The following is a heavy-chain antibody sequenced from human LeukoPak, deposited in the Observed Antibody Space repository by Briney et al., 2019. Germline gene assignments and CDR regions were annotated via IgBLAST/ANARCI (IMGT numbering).Heavy chain of an antibody. CDR2: ISAYKGNT. D-gene: IGHD3-16*01. J-gene: IGHJ5*02. Sequence: GASVKVSCKASGYTFISYGIIWVRQAPGQGLEWMGWISAYKGNTKYAQKFQGRVTMTTDTSTSTAYMELRSLRSDDTAVYYCARVRGRSNWFDPWGQGTLVTVSS. V-gene: IGHV1-18*04. CDR3: ARVRGRSNWFDP. CDR1: GYTFISYG.